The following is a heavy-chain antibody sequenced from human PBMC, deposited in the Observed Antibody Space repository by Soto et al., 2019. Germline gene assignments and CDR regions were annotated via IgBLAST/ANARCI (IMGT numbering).Heavy chain of an antibody. CDR3: AKDRALWGAYGFTIFGVVIPRGIDY. Sequence: GESLKISCAASGFTFSNYAMSWVRQAPGKGLEWVSTISGSGGSTYYADSVKGRFTISRDNSKNTLYLQMNSLRAEDTAVYFCAKDRALWGAYGFTIFGVVIPRGIDYWGQGTLVTVSS. J-gene: IGHJ4*02. CDR2: ISGSGGST. V-gene: IGHV3-23*01. D-gene: IGHD3-3*01. CDR1: GFTFSNYA.